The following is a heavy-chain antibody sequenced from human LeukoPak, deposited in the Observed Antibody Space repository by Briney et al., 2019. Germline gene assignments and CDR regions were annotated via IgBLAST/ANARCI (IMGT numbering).Heavy chain of an antibody. J-gene: IGHJ5*02. CDR2: IYFSGST. D-gene: IGHD2-2*01. CDR3: ARRVYCSSTSCFYNWFDP. Sequence: SETLSLICTVSGGSISSSSYYWGWIRQPPGKGLEWIGSIYFSGSTYYNPSLKSRVTISVDTSKNQFSLKLSSVTAADTAVYYCARRVYCSSTSCFYNWFDPWGQGTLVTVSS. CDR1: GGSISSSSYY. V-gene: IGHV4-39*01.